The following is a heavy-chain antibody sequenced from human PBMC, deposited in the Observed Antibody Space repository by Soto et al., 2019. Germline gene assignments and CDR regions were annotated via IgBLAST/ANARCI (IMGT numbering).Heavy chain of an antibody. CDR3: VKGATYYSDSSDYYADY. CDR1: GFSFSSYA. V-gene: IGHV3-23*01. J-gene: IGHJ4*02. CDR2: VSGSGGTT. Sequence: GGSLRLSCAASGFSFSSYAMSWVRRAPGKGLEWASTVSGSGGTTYYADSLKGRFTISRDNSKNTLYLQMNSLRAEDTAVYYCVKGATYYSDSSDYYADYWGQGTLVTVS. D-gene: IGHD3-22*01.